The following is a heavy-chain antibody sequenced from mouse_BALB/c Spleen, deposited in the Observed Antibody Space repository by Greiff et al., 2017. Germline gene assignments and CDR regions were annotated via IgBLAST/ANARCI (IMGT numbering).Heavy chain of an antibody. CDR2: ISYSGST. V-gene: IGHV3-2*02. Sequence: DVQLQESGPGLVKPSQSLSLTCTVTGYSITSDYAWNWIRQFPGNKLEWMGYISYSGSTSYNPSLKSRISITRDTSKNQFFLQLNSVTTEDTATYYCAALAYYAMDYWGQGTSVTVSS. J-gene: IGHJ4*01. CDR3: AALAYYAMDY. CDR1: GYSITSDYA.